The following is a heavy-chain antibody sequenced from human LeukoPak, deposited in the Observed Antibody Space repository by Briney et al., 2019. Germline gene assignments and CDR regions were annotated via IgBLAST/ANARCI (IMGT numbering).Heavy chain of an antibody. J-gene: IGHJ6*02. D-gene: IGHD3-10*01. Sequence: SETLSLTCAVYGGSFSGYYWSWIRQPPGKGLEWIGEINHSGSTNYNPSLKSRVTISVDTSKNQFSLKLSSVTAADTAVYYCARERLRRITMVRGVITSSADYYYYGMDVWGQGTTVTVSS. V-gene: IGHV4-34*01. CDR3: ARERLRRITMVRGVITSSADYYYYGMDV. CDR1: GGSFSGYY. CDR2: INHSGST.